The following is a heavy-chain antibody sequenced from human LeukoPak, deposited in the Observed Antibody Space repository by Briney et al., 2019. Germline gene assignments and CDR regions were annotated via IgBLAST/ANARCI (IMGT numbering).Heavy chain of an antibody. CDR1: GFTVSSNY. D-gene: IGHD6-19*01. CDR2: IYSGGST. Sequence: PGGSLRLSCAASGFTVSSNYMSWVRQAPGKGLEWVSVIYSGGSTYYADSVKGRFTISRDNSKNTLYLQMNSLRAEDTAVYYCARAEQWLVPYNWFDPWGQGTLVTVSS. V-gene: IGHV3-66*01. CDR3: ARAEQWLVPYNWFDP. J-gene: IGHJ5*02.